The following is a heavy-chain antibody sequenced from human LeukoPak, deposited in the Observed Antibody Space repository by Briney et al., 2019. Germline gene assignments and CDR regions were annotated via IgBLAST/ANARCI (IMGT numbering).Heavy chain of an antibody. CDR3: ARGPIVVVVAATAWFDP. Sequence: PSETLSLTCSVSGGSISLSYYYWGWIRQPPGKALEWIGSVYYSGTTSYNPSLKSRVTISVDMSKNHFSLRLSSVTAADTAMYYCARGPIVVVVAATAWFDPWGQGTLVTVSS. CDR1: GGSISLSYYY. J-gene: IGHJ5*02. D-gene: IGHD2-15*01. CDR2: VYYSGTT. V-gene: IGHV4-39*07.